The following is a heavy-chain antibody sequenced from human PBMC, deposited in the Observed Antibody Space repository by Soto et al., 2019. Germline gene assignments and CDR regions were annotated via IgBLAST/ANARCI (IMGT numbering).Heavy chain of an antibody. CDR3: ASTLNWYFDL. J-gene: IGHJ2*01. D-gene: IGHD3-16*01. CDR2: ISYDGSNK. Sequence: QVQLVESGGGVVQSGRSLRLSCAASGFTFGSYGMHWVRQAPGKGLEWVAVISYDGSNKYYADSVKGRFTISRDNSKNTLYLQMNSLRAEDTAVYYCASTLNWYFDLWGRGTLVTVSS. CDR1: GFTFGSYG. V-gene: IGHV3-30*03.